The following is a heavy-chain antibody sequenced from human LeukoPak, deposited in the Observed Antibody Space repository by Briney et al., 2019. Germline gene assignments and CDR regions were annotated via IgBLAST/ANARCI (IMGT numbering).Heavy chain of an antibody. D-gene: IGHD5-18*01. J-gene: IGHJ4*02. Sequence: GGSLRLSCAASGFTFSDYYMSWIRQAPGKGLEWVSYISSSGSTIYYADSVKGRFTISRDNAKNSLYLQMNSLRAENTAVYYCATSGYSYGIDSDYWGQGTLVTVSS. CDR3: ATSGYSYGIDSDY. CDR2: ISSSGSTI. V-gene: IGHV3-11*01. CDR1: GFTFSDYY.